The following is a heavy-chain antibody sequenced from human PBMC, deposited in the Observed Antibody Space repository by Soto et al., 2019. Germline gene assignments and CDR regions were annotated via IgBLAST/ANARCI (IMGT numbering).Heavy chain of an antibody. Sequence: EVQLVESGGGLVQPGGSLRLSCAASEFTFSSFWMSWVRQAPGTGLEWVANIKEDGSEKYYADSVKGRFTISRDHAKETLFLQMNNLRAEDTAVYYCAKDYGYGDSFGQGTLVTVSS. CDR1: EFTFSSFW. J-gene: IGHJ4*02. CDR3: AKDYGYGDS. D-gene: IGHD5-12*01. V-gene: IGHV3-7*01. CDR2: IKEDGSEK.